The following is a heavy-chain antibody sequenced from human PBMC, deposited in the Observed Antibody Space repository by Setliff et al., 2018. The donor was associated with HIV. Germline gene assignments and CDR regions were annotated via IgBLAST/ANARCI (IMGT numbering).Heavy chain of an antibody. J-gene: IGHJ5*02. CDR1: GFSGNNNY. V-gene: IGHV3-53*01. Sequence: GGSLSLSCAASGFSGNNNYMTWVRQAPGKGLEWVSVMNNDATTYYGESVKGRFTVSRDNSINMLYLRMNSLIAEDTAVYYCAKGVKSLAPWGQGTLVTVSS. CDR3: AKGVKSLAP. D-gene: IGHD3-10*01. CDR2: MNNDATT.